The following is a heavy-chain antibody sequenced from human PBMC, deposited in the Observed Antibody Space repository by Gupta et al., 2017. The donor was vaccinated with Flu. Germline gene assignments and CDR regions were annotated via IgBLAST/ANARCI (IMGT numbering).Heavy chain of an antibody. CDR1: GGSFSGYY. J-gene: IGHJ4*02. Sequence: QVQLQQWGAGLLKPSETLSLTCAVYGGSFSGYYWSWIRQPPGKGLEWIGEINHSGSTNYNPSLKSRVTISVDTSNNQFSLKLSSVTAADTAVYYCARRKFEYSSSPKKYYFDYWGQGTLVTVSS. V-gene: IGHV4-34*01. CDR3: ARRKFEYSSSPKKYYFDY. D-gene: IGHD6-6*01. CDR2: INHSGST.